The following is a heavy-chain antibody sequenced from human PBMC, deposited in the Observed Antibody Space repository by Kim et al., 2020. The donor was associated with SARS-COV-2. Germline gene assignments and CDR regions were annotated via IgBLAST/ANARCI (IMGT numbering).Heavy chain of an antibody. CDR1: GFTFSSYA. J-gene: IGHJ4*02. CDR2: ISGSGGST. V-gene: IGHV3-23*01. Sequence: GGSLRLSCAASGFTFSSYAMSWVRQAPGKGLEWVSAISGSGGSTYYADSVKGRFTISRDNSKNTLYLQMNSLRAEDTAVYYCAKVPHLHYYDSSGPVRYWGQGTLVTVSS. D-gene: IGHD3-22*01. CDR3: AKVPHLHYYDSSGPVRY.